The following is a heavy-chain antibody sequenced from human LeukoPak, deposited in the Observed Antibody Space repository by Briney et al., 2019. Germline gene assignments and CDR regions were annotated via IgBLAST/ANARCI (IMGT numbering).Heavy chain of an antibody. CDR2: IRPDGGQE. J-gene: IGHJ4*02. CDR1: GFTFRNSW. D-gene: IGHD6-19*01. V-gene: IGHV3-7*01. CDR3: ATSSDWAFDH. Sequence: GGSLSLSCAASGFTFRNSWMTWVRQAPGKGLEWVANIRPDGGQEQYADSLEGRITISRDNVRNSLFLQLNSLRTEDTAVYFCATSSDWAFDHWGQGTLVTVSS.